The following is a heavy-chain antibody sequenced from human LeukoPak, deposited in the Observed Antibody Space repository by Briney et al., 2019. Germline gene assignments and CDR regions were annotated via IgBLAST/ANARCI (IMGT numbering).Heavy chain of an antibody. Sequence: GGSLRLSCAASGFTFSNHGIHWVRQAPGKGLEWVAFIRSDGTNKSYVDSVKGRFTISRDNSKNSLYLQMNTLSAEDTAIYYCVASGYVYWGQGTLVTVSS. D-gene: IGHD3-22*01. CDR1: GFTFSNHG. CDR2: IRSDGTNK. CDR3: VASGYVY. V-gene: IGHV3-30*02. J-gene: IGHJ4*02.